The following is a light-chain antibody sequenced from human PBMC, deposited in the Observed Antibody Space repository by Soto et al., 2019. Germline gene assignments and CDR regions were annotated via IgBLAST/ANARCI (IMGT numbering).Light chain of an antibody. J-gene: IGKJ1*01. Sequence: DIQITRSPSTPSASVGDRVSITCRAGQSISSWLAWYQQRPGKAPKLLIYDASSLEYRVPTSCSGRGSATEFLPTISSLQPDDYATYYCQQYSRYPGTFGQGTKVDIK. CDR1: QSISSW. CDR2: DAS. CDR3: QQYSRYPGT. V-gene: IGKV1-5*01.